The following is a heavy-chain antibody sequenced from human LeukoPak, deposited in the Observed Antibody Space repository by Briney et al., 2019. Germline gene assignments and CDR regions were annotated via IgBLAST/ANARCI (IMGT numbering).Heavy chain of an antibody. CDR2: IYYSGST. J-gene: IGHJ6*03. Sequence: SETLSLTCTVSGGSISSSSYYWGWIRQPPGKGLEGIGSIYYSGSTYYNPSLKSRVTISVDTSKNQFSLKLSSVTAADTAVYYCARECSSTSCYPYHLYYYYMDVWGKGTTVTVSS. CDR3: ARECSSTSCYPYHLYYYYMDV. CDR1: GGSISSSSYY. V-gene: IGHV4-39*07. D-gene: IGHD2-2*01.